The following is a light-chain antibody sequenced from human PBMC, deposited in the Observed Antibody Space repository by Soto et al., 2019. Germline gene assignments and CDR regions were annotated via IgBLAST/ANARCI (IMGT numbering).Light chain of an antibody. CDR3: QQYNNWPRT. CDR2: GAS. Sequence: EIVLTQSPAPLSLSPGERATLSCRASQSVSSYLAWYQQKPGQAPRLLIYGASTRATGIPARFSGSGSGTEFTLTISSLQSEDFAVYYCQQYNNWPRTFGPGTKVDIK. CDR1: QSVSSY. V-gene: IGKV3-15*01. J-gene: IGKJ3*01.